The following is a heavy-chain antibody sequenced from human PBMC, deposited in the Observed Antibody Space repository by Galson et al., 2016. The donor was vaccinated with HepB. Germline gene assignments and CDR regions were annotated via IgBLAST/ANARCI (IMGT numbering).Heavy chain of an antibody. CDR2: TYYRSKWYN. V-gene: IGHV6-1*01. J-gene: IGHJ6*02. CDR3: ARGLPLGLTGYYYGMDV. Sequence: CAISGDSVSSNSAAWNWIRQSPSRGLEWLGRTYYRSKWYNDYALSVKSRITINPDTSKNQFSLQLNSVTPEDTAVYYCARGLPLGLTGYYYGMDVWGQGTTVTVSS. D-gene: IGHD3-9*01. CDR1: GDSVSSNSAA.